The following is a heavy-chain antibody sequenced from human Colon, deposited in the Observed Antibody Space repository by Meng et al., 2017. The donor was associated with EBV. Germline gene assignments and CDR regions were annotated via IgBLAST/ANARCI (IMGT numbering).Heavy chain of an antibody. CDR2: QCHADDT. CDR3: ARHTFSGNPGGIDS. D-gene: IGHD4-23*01. CDR1: GGPISRTGTC. V-gene: IGHV4-39*01. J-gene: IGHJ4*02. Sequence: QLQLRESGLALVNPSETLSLTCTVSGGPISRTGTCGGWIRQPPGKGLEWIGSQCHADDTYYNPSLMGRVTISVDTSKNQVSLKLTSVTAADTSIYYCARHTFSGNPGGIDSWGQGILVTVSS.